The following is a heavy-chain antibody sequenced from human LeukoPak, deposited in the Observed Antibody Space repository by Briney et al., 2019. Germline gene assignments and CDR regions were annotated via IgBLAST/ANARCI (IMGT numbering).Heavy chain of an antibody. Sequence: SETLSLTCTVSGGSISSSSYYWGWIRQPPGKGLEWIGSIYYSGSTYYDPSLKSRVTISVDTSKNQFSLKLSSVTAADTAVYYCARGSGWSYYFDYWGQGTLVTVSS. D-gene: IGHD6-19*01. CDR1: GGSISSSSYY. CDR2: IYYSGST. J-gene: IGHJ4*02. V-gene: IGHV4-39*07. CDR3: ARGSGWSYYFDY.